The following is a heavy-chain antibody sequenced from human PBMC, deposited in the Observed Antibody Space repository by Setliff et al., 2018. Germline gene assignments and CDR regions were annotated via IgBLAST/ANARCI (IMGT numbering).Heavy chain of an antibody. CDR1: GYSISSGYY. D-gene: IGHD3-3*01. CDR3: ASGVPNYDFWSGYYTGSYWFDP. Sequence: PSETLSLTCAVSGYSISSGYYWGWIRQPPGKGLEWIGSIYYSGSTYYNPSLKSRVTISVDTSKNQFSLKLSSVTAADTAVYYCASGVPNYDFWSGYYTGSYWFDPWGQGTLVTVSS. CDR2: IYYSGST. J-gene: IGHJ5*02. V-gene: IGHV4-38-2*01.